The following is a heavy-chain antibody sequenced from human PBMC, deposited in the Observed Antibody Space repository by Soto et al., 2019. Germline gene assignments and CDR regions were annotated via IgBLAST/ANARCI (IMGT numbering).Heavy chain of an antibody. D-gene: IGHD6-19*01. J-gene: IGHJ6*02. CDR3: TTDRQQGLVNSGMDV. Sequence: EVQLVESGGGLVKPGGSLRLSCAASGFTFSNAWMNWVRQAPGKGLEWVGRIKSKTDGGTTDYAAPVKGRFTISRDDSKNTLYLQMNSLKTEDTAVYYSTTDRQQGLVNSGMDVWGQGTTVTVSS. CDR2: IKSKTDGGTT. CDR1: GFTFSNAW. V-gene: IGHV3-15*07.